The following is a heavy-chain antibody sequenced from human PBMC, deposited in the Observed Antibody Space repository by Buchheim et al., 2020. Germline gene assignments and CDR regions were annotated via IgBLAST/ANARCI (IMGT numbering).Heavy chain of an antibody. CDR3: AKEEVPNDY. CDR1: GFTFNNSA. Sequence: EAQLLESGGGLVQPGGSLRLSCAVSGFTFNNSAMTWVRQAPGKGLEWVSAISRSGDTTYYADSVMGRFTISRDTSKNTLYLQMNSLRVDDTAVYYCAKEEVPNDYWGLGTL. J-gene: IGHJ4*02. V-gene: IGHV3-23*01. CDR2: ISRSGDTT.